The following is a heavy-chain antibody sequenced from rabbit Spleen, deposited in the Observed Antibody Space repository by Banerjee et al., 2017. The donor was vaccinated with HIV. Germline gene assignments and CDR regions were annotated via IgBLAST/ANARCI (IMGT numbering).Heavy chain of an antibody. D-gene: IGHD1-1*01. Sequence: QEQLVESGGGLVKPGASLTLTCKASGFSFSNKAVMCWVRQAPGKGLEWIACINAATGKPVYATWANGRFSISKTSSTTVTLQMTSLTAADTATYFCARDLVAVIGWNFNLWGQGTLVTVS. CDR1: GFSFSNKAV. CDR3: ARDLVAVIGWNFNL. J-gene: IGHJ4*01. V-gene: IGHV1S45*01. CDR2: INAATGKP.